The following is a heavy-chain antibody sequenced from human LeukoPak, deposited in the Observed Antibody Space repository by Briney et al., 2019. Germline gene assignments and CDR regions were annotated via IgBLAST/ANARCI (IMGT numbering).Heavy chain of an antibody. CDR3: VKERDSRGYFDY. J-gene: IGHJ4*02. V-gene: IGHV3-23*01. D-gene: IGHD3-22*01. Sequence: PGGSLRLSCAASGFAFIDYSMSWVGQAPGKGLEWLSAISGSADGTYDTDSVKGRFTISRDNSKNTLYLQMNSLRAEDTAVYYCVKERDSRGYFDYWGQGTLVTVSS. CDR2: ISGSADGT. CDR1: GFAFIDYS.